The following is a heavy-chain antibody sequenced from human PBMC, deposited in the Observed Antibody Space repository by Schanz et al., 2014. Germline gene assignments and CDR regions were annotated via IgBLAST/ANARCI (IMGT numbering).Heavy chain of an antibody. CDR2: IMPLRGIG. V-gene: IGHV1-69*02. Sequence: QLQLVQSGAEVKKPGSSVKVSCKLSGGTFSSYTISWMRQAPGQGLEWLGRIMPLRGIGNNAWKFQDRLTITADKSMNITYMELSSLGTEDTAVYYCTRLRRADPNGFDVWGQGTMVTVSP. CDR3: TRLRRADPNGFDV. CDR1: GGTFSSYT. D-gene: IGHD6-19*01. J-gene: IGHJ3*01.